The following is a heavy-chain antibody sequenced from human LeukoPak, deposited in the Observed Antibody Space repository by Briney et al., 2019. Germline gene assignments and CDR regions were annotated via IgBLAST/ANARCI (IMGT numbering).Heavy chain of an antibody. Sequence: SQTLSLTCTVSGGSISSGGYYWSWIRQHPGKGLEWIGYIYYSGSTYYNPSLKSRVTISVDTSKNQFSLKLSSVPAADTAVYYCAREAYYYDSSGYYLTYFDYWGQGTLVTVSS. V-gene: IGHV4-31*03. CDR2: IYYSGST. CDR1: GGSISSGGYY. D-gene: IGHD3-22*01. J-gene: IGHJ4*02. CDR3: AREAYYYDSSGYYLTYFDY.